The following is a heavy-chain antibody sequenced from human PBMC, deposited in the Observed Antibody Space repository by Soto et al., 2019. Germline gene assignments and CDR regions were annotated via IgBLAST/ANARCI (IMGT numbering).Heavy chain of an antibody. D-gene: IGHD6-13*01. V-gene: IGHV4-59*01. CDR3: ASWYSSTWSNFDH. Sequence: PSETLSLTCTVSGGSISSYYWSWIRQPPGKGLEWIGCMHYSGSTNYNPSLKSRVTISVDTSKNQFSLKLSSVTAADTAVYYCASWYSSTWSNFDHWGQGILVTVSS. CDR1: GGSISSYY. CDR2: MHYSGST. J-gene: IGHJ4*02.